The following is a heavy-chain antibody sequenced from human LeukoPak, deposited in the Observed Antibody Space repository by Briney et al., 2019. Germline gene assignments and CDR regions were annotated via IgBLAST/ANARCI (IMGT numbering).Heavy chain of an antibody. CDR3: ARGNYYGSGTLGAFDI. D-gene: IGHD3-10*01. CDR1: GGSFSGYY. J-gene: IGHJ3*02. CDR2: INHSGST. V-gene: IGHV4-34*01. Sequence: MASETLSLTCAVYGGSFSGYYWSWIRQPPGKGLEWIGEINHSGSTNYIPPLKSRVTISVDTSKNQFSLKLSSVTAADTAVYYCARGNYYGSGTLGAFDIWGQGTMATVSS.